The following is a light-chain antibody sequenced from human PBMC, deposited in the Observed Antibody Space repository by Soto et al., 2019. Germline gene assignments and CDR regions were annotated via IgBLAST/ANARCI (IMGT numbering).Light chain of an antibody. CDR2: AAY. CDR3: QQYYSYPRT. V-gene: IGKV1-8*01. Sequence: AIRMTQSPSSLSASTGDRVTITCRASQGISSYLAWYQQKPGKAPKLLIYAAYNLQSGVPSRFSGSGSGTDFTLTISCLQSEDFATYYCQQYYSYPRTFGQGNKVEIK. J-gene: IGKJ1*01. CDR1: QGISSY.